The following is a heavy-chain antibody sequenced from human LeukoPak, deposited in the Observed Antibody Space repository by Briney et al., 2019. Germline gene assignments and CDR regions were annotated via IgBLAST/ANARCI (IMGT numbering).Heavy chain of an antibody. CDR2: IYTSGST. V-gene: IGHV4-4*07. D-gene: IGHD6-19*01. CDR3: AGGSGWYFWDDY. CDR1: AGSISSYY. Sequence: SETLSLTCTVSAGSISSYYWSWIRQPAGKGLEWIGRIYTSGSTNYNPSLKSRVTMSVDTSKNQFSLKLSSVTAADTAVYYCAGGSGWYFWDDYWGQGTLVTVSS. J-gene: IGHJ4*02.